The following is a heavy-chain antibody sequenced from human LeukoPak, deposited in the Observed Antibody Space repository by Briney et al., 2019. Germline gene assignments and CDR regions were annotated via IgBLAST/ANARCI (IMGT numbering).Heavy chain of an antibody. V-gene: IGHV7-4-1*02. CDR2: INTNTGNP. CDR1: GYTFTSYA. Sequence: EASVKVSCKASGYTFTSYAMNWVRQAPGQGLKWMGWINTNTGNPTYAQGFTGRFVFSLDTSVSTAYLQISSLKAEDTAVYYCARVDPTVTTTFDYWGQGTLVTVSS. J-gene: IGHJ4*02. D-gene: IGHD4-11*01. CDR3: ARVDPTVTTTFDY.